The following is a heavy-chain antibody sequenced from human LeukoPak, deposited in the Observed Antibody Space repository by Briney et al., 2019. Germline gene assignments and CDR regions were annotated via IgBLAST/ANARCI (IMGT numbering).Heavy chain of an antibody. V-gene: IGHV1-8*01. CDR3: TWGDSSSWLYYYYGRDD. CDR2: MNPNSGNT. CDR1: GYTFTSYD. D-gene: IGHD6-13*01. J-gene: IGHJ6*02. Sequence: GASVKVSCKASGYTFTSYDINWVRQATGQGLEWMGWMNPNSGNTGYAQKFQGRVTMTRNTSISTAYMELSSLRSEDTAVYYCTWGDSSSWLYYYYGRDDWGQGTTVTVSS.